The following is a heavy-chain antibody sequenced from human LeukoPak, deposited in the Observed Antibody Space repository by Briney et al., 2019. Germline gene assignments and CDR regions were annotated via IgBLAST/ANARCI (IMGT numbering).Heavy chain of an antibody. J-gene: IGHJ4*02. V-gene: IGHV3-30*02. Sequence: GGSLRLSCAASGFTFSSYSMHWVRQAPGKGLEWVAFIRYDGSNKYYADSVKGRFTISRDNSKNTLYLQMNSLRAEDTAVYYCAKGPSIGWLQLPEHFDYWGQGTLVTVSS. CDR3: AKGPSIGWLQLPEHFDY. CDR2: IRYDGSNK. D-gene: IGHD5-24*01. CDR1: GFTFSSYS.